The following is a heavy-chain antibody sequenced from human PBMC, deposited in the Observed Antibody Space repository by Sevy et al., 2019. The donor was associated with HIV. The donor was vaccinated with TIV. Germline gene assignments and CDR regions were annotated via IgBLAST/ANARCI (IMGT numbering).Heavy chain of an antibody. CDR1: GLSFRRYE. J-gene: IGHJ4*02. V-gene: IGHV3-48*03. Sequence: GGSLRLSCAASGLSFRRYELNWVRQAPGKGLQWISYISTGGGTIFYADSVKGRFAISRDNAKNSVFLQMNSLRAEDTAVYYCVREGVGGYSYSLDCWGQGTLVTVSS. CDR2: ISTGGGTI. CDR3: VREGVGGYSYSLDC. D-gene: IGHD5-18*01.